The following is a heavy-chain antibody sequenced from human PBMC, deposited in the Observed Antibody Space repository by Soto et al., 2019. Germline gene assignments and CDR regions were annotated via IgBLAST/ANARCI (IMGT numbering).Heavy chain of an antibody. V-gene: IGHV3-30-3*01. CDR2: ISYDGSNK. Sequence: PGGSLRLSCAASGFTFSSYAMHWVRQAPGKGLEWVAVISYDGSNKYYADSVKGRFTISRDNSKNTLYLQMNSLRAEDTAVYYFARDSLRDIVVVVAANNWFDPWGQGTLVTVSS. J-gene: IGHJ5*02. D-gene: IGHD2-15*01. CDR3: ARDSLRDIVVVVAANNWFDP. CDR1: GFTFSSYA.